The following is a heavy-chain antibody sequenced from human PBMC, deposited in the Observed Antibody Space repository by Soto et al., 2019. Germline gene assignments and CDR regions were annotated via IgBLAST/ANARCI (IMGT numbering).Heavy chain of an antibody. CDR2: IYYSGST. Sequence: SETLSLTCTVSGGSISSYYWSWIRQPPGKGLEWIGYIYYSGSTDYNPSLKSRVTISVDMSKNQFALKLSSVTAADTAVYYCARDEGVYYSSTSCYGFDSWGQGSLVTVSS. V-gene: IGHV4-59*01. CDR1: GGSISSYY. D-gene: IGHD2-2*01. CDR3: ARDEGVYYSSTSCYGFDS. J-gene: IGHJ5*01.